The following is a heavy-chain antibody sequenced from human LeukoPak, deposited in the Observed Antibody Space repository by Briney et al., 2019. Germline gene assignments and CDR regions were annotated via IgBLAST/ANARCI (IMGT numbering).Heavy chain of an antibody. J-gene: IGHJ4*02. CDR3: ARRLSDY. CDR1: GGSISNYY. D-gene: IGHD3-16*02. Sequence: SETLSLTCTVSGGSISNYYWSWIRQPPGKGLEWIGEINHSGSTNYNPSLKSRVTISVDTSKNQFSLKLSSVTAADTAVYYCARRLSDYWGQGTLVTVSS. CDR2: INHSGST. V-gene: IGHV4-34*01.